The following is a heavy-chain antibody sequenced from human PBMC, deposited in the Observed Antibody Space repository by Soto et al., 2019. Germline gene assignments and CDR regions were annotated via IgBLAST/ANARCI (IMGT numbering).Heavy chain of an antibody. J-gene: IGHJ2*01. V-gene: IGHV4-59*01. CDR3: ARGGRASYHKSGSYLFAL. D-gene: IGHD3-22*01. CDR1: GGSISGYY. Sequence: QVQLQQSGPGLVKPSETLSLTCNVSGGSISGYYWNWIRQPPGKGLEWMGYMHYSGNTNYYPSLRSRLAISVDTSKNYISLKLSSVTAADTAVYYCARGGRASYHKSGSYLFALWGRGTLVTVSS. CDR2: MHYSGNT.